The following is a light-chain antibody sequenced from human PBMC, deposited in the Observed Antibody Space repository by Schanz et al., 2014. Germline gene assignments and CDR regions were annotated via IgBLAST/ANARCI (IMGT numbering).Light chain of an antibody. CDR1: SSDVGGYNY. Sequence: QSALTQPSRPPGSPGQSITISCHGTSSDVGGYNYYSWYQQSPGNAPKLMIYDVSNRPSGVSNRFSGSKSRNTASLTISGLQAEDEADYYCSSYTSRRTWVFGGGRKLTVL. J-gene: IGLJ3*02. CDR2: DVS. CDR3: SSYTSRRTWV. V-gene: IGLV2-14*01.